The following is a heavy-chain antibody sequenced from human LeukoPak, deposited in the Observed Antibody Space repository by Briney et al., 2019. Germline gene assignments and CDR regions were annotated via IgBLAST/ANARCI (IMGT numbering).Heavy chain of an antibody. Sequence: SQTLSLTCTVSGVSMRNSYWSWIRQPAGKGLEWVGRILTTGSTNYNPSLKSRVTMSIDTSKNQFSLKMTSVTAADTAVYYCARDGVPLTNLVARPFHPWGQGTLVIVSS. CDR3: ARDGVPLTNLVARPFHP. CDR1: GVSMRNSY. CDR2: ILTTGST. D-gene: IGHD1-14*01. V-gene: IGHV4-4*07. J-gene: IGHJ1*01.